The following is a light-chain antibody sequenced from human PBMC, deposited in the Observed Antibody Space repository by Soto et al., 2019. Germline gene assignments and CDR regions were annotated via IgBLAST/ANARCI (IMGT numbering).Light chain of an antibody. V-gene: IGKV1-5*01. J-gene: IGKJ1*01. CDR3: QQYNSYS. Sequence: DMQMTQSPSSLPASVGDRVTITCRASQSISNWLAWYQQNPGTAPKLLIYHASSLESWVPSRFSGSGSGTEFTLTISSLQPDDFATYYCQQYNSYSFGQGTKVDIK. CDR1: QSISNW. CDR2: HAS.